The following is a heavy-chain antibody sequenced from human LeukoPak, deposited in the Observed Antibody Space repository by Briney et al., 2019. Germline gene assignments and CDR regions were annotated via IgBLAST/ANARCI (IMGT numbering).Heavy chain of an antibody. J-gene: IGHJ6*02. CDR2: IYSGGST. CDR1: GFTVSSNY. V-gene: IGHV3-53*04. Sequence: GGSLRLSCAASGFTVSSNYMSWVRQAPGKGLEWVSVIYSGGSTYYADSVKGRFTISRHNSKNTLYLQMNSLRAEDTAVYYCAIASTVATLSPSYYYYGMDVWGQGTTVTVSS. D-gene: IGHD4-17*01. CDR3: AIASTVATLSPSYYYYGMDV.